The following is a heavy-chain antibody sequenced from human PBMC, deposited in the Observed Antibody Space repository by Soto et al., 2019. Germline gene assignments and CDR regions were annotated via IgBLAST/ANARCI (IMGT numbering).Heavy chain of an antibody. CDR3: ARHSSSHYYYYYGMDV. Sequence: GASVKVSCKASGYTFTSYYMHWVRQAPGQGLEWMGIINPSGGSTSYAQKFQGRVTMTRDTSTSTVYMELSSLRSEDTAVYYCARHSSSHYYYYYGMDVWGQGTTVTVS. J-gene: IGHJ6*02. D-gene: IGHD6-6*01. V-gene: IGHV1-46*01. CDR2: INPSGGST. CDR1: GYTFTSYY.